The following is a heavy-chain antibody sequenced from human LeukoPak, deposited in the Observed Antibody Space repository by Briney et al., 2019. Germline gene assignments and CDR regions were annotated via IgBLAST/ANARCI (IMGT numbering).Heavy chain of an antibody. V-gene: IGHV3-23*01. CDR2: ISGSGGST. CDR1: GFTFSSYA. Sequence: GGSQRLSCAASGFTFSSYAMSWVRQAPGKGLEWVSAISGSGGSTYYADSVKGRFTISRDNSKNTLYLQMNSLRAKDTAVYYCAKEPYDSSGYYYEYYYGMDVWGQGTTVTVSS. D-gene: IGHD3-22*01. J-gene: IGHJ6*02. CDR3: AKEPYDSSGYYYEYYYGMDV.